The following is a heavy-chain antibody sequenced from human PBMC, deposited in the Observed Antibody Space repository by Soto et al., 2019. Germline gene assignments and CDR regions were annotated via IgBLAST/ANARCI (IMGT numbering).Heavy chain of an antibody. CDR1: GGSISTVDYW. CDR2: IYNGGRT. Sequence: QVQLQESGPGLVKPSQTLSLTCTVSGGSISTVDYWWSWIRQSPDMGLEWIGHIYNGGRTYNNPSLESRVTMSVATSKSQLSLTLSSVSAADTAVYSCAGGPSGDKVDSWGQGTLVTVSS. CDR3: AGGPSGDKVDS. D-gene: IGHD7-27*01. J-gene: IGHJ4*02. V-gene: IGHV4-30-4*01.